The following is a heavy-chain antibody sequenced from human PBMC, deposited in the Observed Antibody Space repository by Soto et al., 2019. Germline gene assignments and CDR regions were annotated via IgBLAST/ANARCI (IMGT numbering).Heavy chain of an antibody. D-gene: IGHD6-19*01. CDR3: GRQFQISSGWYVFDY. CDR2: IYYSGST. V-gene: IGHV4-59*08. Sequence: PSETLSLTCTVSGGSISSYYWSWIRQPPGKGLEWIGYIYYSGSTSYNPSLKSRVTISVDTSKNQFSLKLSSVTAADTAVYYCGRQFQISSGWYVFDYWGQGTLVTVSS. CDR1: GGSISSYY. J-gene: IGHJ4*02.